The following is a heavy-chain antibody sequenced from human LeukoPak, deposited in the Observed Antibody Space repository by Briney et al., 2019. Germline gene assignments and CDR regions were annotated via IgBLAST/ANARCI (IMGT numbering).Heavy chain of an antibody. J-gene: IGHJ4*02. CDR2: INPSGGST. D-gene: IGHD3-10*01. Sequence: GASVKVSCKASGYTFTSYYMHWVRQAPGQGLEWMGIINPSGGSTSYAQKFQGRVTMTRDTSTSTVYMELSSLRSEDTAVYYCARDRYYGSGSYNYFDYWGQGTLVTVSS. V-gene: IGHV1-46*01. CDR3: ARDRYYGSGSYNYFDY. CDR1: GYTFTSYY.